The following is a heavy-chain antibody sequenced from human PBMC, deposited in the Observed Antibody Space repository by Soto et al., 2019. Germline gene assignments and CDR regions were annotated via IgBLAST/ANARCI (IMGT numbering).Heavy chain of an antibody. CDR1: GFTFGNYG. Sequence: EVQLLESGGGLVQPGGSLRLSCAASGFTFGNYGMNWVRQAPGKGLEWVSGISGGGERTYYADSVKGRFTISREPSKNTVFLEMNSLRAEDTAVYYCAKGFIVVVTVLRPDDAFDVWGQGTLVTVSS. V-gene: IGHV3-23*01. CDR3: AKGFIVVVTVLRPDDAFDV. CDR2: ISGGGERT. D-gene: IGHD2-21*02. J-gene: IGHJ3*01.